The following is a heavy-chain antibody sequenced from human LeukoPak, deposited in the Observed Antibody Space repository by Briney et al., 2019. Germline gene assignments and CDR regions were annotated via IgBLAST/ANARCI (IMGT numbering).Heavy chain of an antibody. D-gene: IGHD3-22*01. Sequence: KPSETLSLTCTVSGGSISSSSYYWGWIRQPPGKGLEWIGSIYYSGSTYYNPSLKSRVTISVDTSKNQFSLKLSSVTAADTAVYYCASPGDYYDSSGYYRYWGQGTLVTVSS. CDR1: GGSISSSSYY. CDR3: ASPGDYYDSSGYYRY. V-gene: IGHV4-39*01. CDR2: IYYSGST. J-gene: IGHJ4*02.